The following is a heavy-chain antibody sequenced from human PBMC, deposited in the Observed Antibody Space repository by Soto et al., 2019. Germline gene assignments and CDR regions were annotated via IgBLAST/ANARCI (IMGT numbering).Heavy chain of an antibody. Sequence: QVQLVQSGAEVGQPGSSVKVSCKASGDTFGSYAISWVRQAPGQGLEWMGGIMPIIRTSYYAQKFQGRVTISADESTNTAYMELNTLRSEDTAVYYCARGGYSSSWRFDYWGQGTLVTVSS. V-gene: IGHV1-69*01. CDR2: IMPIIRTS. CDR1: GDTFGSYA. D-gene: IGHD6-13*01. J-gene: IGHJ4*02. CDR3: ARGGYSSSWRFDY.